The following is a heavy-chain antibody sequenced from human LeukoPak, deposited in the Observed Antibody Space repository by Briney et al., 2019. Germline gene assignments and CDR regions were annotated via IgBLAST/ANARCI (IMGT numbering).Heavy chain of an antibody. CDR1: GVSIVSNYW. Sequence: SETLSLTCAVSGVSIVSNYWWNWVRQSPGKGLEWIGEINHSGSTNYNPSLKSRVTISVDTSKNQFSLKLSSVTAADTAVYYCARVHIVVVPAARYYYYYGMDVWGQGTTVTVSS. CDR2: INHSGST. J-gene: IGHJ6*02. D-gene: IGHD2-2*01. V-gene: IGHV4-4*02. CDR3: ARVHIVVVPAARYYYYYGMDV.